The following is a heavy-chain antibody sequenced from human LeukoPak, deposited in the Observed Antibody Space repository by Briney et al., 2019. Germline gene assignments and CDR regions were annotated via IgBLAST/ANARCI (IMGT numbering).Heavy chain of an antibody. CDR1: GGTFSSYT. J-gene: IGHJ4*02. V-gene: IGHV1-69*04. CDR3: AREGGAGQGFDY. Sequence: SVKVSCKASGGTFSSYTISWVRQAPGQGLEWMGRIIPILGIANYAQKFQGRVTITADKSTSTAYMELSSLRSEDTAVHYCAREGGAGQGFDYWGQGTLSPSPQ. CDR2: IIPILGIA.